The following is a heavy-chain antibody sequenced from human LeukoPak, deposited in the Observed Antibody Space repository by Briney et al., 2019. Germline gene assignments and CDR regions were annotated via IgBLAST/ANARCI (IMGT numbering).Heavy chain of an antibody. Sequence: PSETLSLTCTVSGGSVSSGSYYWSWIRQPPGKGLEWIGYIYYSGSTNYNPSLKSRVTISVDTSKKQFSLKLSSVTAADTAVYYCARAGAKYYYDSSAYYSTAFDIWGQGAMVTVSS. J-gene: IGHJ3*02. V-gene: IGHV4-61*01. CDR2: IYYSGST. CDR3: ARAGAKYYYDSSAYYSTAFDI. D-gene: IGHD3-22*01. CDR1: GGSVSSGSYY.